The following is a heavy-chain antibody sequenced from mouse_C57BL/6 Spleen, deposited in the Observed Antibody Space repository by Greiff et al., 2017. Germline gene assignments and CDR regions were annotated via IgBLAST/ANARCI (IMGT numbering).Heavy chain of an antibody. J-gene: IGHJ2*01. D-gene: IGHD2-5*01. CDR3: GRPRDSNPFNY. V-gene: IGHV5-12*01. CDR1: GFTFSDYY. CDR2: ISNGGGST. Sequence: EVQVVDSGGGLVQPGGSLKLPCAASGFTFSDYYMYWVRQTPEKRLEWVAYISNGGGSTYYPDTVKGRFTISRDNDKNTLYLQRGRLKSEDTAMYYCGRPRDSNPFNYWSQGTNLTVSS.